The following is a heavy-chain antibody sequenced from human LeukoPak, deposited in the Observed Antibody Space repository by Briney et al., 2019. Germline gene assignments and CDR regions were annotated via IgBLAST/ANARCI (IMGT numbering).Heavy chain of an antibody. Sequence: GGSLRLSCAASEFSVSSKYMSWVRQAPGKGLEWVSVIYSGGSRYYADSVKGRFTISRDNSQNTVYLQMNSVRAEDTAVYYCATGGDYGGHGDLDCWGQGTLVSVSS. D-gene: IGHD4-23*01. CDR1: EFSVSSKY. V-gene: IGHV3-66*01. J-gene: IGHJ4*02. CDR3: ATGGDYGGHGDLDC. CDR2: IYSGGSR.